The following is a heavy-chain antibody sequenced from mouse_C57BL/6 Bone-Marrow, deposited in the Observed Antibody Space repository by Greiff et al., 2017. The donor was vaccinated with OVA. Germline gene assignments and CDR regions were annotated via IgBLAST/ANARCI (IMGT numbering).Heavy chain of an antibody. V-gene: IGHV5-17*01. D-gene: IGHD3-2*02. CDR3: AKTSSGLYYFDY. CDR2: ISSGSSTI. J-gene: IGHJ2*01. CDR1: GFTFSDYG. Sequence: DVQLVESGGGLVKPGGSLKLSCAASGFTFSDYGMHWVRQAPEKGLEWVAYISSGSSTIYYADTVKGRFTISRDNAKNTLFLQMTSLRSEDTAMYYCAKTSSGLYYFDYWGQGTTLTVSS.